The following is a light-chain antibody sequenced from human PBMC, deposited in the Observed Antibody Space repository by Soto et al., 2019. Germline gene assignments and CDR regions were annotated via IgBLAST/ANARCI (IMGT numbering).Light chain of an antibody. CDR1: QSVSSSY. J-gene: IGKJ2*01. CDR2: GAT. Sequence: EVVLTKSPGTLSLSPGERATLSCRASQSVSSSYLAWYQQKPSQAPRLLIYGATSRATGIPDRFSGSGSGTDFILTISRLEPEDFAVYYSHQYGSTYTFGQGTKLEIK. V-gene: IGKV3-20*01. CDR3: HQYGSTYT.